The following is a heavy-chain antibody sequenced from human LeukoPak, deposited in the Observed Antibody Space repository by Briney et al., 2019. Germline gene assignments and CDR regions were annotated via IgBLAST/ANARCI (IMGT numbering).Heavy chain of an antibody. D-gene: IGHD2-2*01. CDR2: IYYSGST. Sequence: PSQTLSLTCTVSGGSISSGDYYWSWLRQPPGKGLEWIEYIYYSGSTYYNPSLKSRVTISVDTSKNQFSLKLSSVTAADTAVYYCAREASYCSSTSCYRVSAFDIWGQGTMVTVSS. J-gene: IGHJ3*02. V-gene: IGHV4-30-4*01. CDR3: AREASYCSSTSCYRVSAFDI. CDR1: GGSISSGDYY.